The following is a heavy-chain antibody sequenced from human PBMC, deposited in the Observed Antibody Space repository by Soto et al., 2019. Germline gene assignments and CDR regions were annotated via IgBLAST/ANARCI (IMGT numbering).Heavy chain of an antibody. Sequence: QVQLVESGGGVVQPGRSLRLSCAASGFTFSSYGMHWVRQAPGKGLEWVAVISYDGSNKYYADSVKGPFTISRDNSKNTLYLQMNSLRAEDTAVYYCAKMVFRSGWSYWGQGTLVTVSS. CDR3: AKMVFRSGWSY. CDR2: ISYDGSNK. D-gene: IGHD6-19*01. CDR1: GFTFSSYG. V-gene: IGHV3-30*18. J-gene: IGHJ4*02.